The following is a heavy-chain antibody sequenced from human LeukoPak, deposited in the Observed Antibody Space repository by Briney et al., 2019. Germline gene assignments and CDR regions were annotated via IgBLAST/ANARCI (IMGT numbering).Heavy chain of an antibody. CDR1: GFTFSSYW. CDR3: ARDQYITMVRGVIAYYYGMDV. J-gene: IGHJ6*04. Sequence: GGSLRLSCAASGFTFSSYWMHWVRQAPGKGLVWVSRINGDGSSTSYADSVKGRFTISRDNVKNTLYLQMNSLRAEDTAVYYCARDQYITMVRGVIAYYYGMDVWGKGTTVTVSS. D-gene: IGHD3-10*01. V-gene: IGHV3-74*01. CDR2: INGDGSST.